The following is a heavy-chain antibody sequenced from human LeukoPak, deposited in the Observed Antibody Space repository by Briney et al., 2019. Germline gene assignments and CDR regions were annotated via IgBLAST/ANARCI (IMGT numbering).Heavy chain of an antibody. CDR2: ISSDGSIA. V-gene: IGHV3-74*01. D-gene: IGHD1-14*01. CDR1: GFISSRYW. Sequence: GGSLRLSCEASGFISSRYWMYWVRQVPGKGLVWVSRISSDGSIASYADSVEGRFAMSRDSARNTLFLQMNSLRVEDTAVYYCARSRDNVLDYWGQGTLVTVSS. CDR3: ARSRDNVLDY. J-gene: IGHJ4*02.